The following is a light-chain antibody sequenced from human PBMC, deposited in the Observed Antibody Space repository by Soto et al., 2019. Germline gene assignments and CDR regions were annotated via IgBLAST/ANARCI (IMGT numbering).Light chain of an antibody. V-gene: IGLV2-14*01. Sequence: SVLTQPASVSGSPGQSITISCTGTSSDIGSHNYVSWYQQHPGKAPKLMIYDVSNRPSGVSNRFSGSKSGNTASLTISGLQAEDEADYYCSSYSSSSTPHAFGTGTKVTVL. CDR3: SSYSSSSTPHA. CDR1: SSDIGSHNY. J-gene: IGLJ1*01. CDR2: DVS.